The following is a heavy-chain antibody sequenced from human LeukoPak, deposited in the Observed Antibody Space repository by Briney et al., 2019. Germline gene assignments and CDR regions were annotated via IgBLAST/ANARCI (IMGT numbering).Heavy chain of an antibody. CDR3: ERVFDSGSQAYFYYMDV. CDR2: IYSSGST. CDR1: GGSIRGYY. V-gene: IGHV4-59*01. J-gene: IGHJ6*03. D-gene: IGHD3-10*01. Sequence: SETLSLTCNVSGGSIRGYYWSWIRQPPGKGLEWIGYIYSSGSTNYNPSLKSRVTMSVDTSKNQFSLKVSSVTAADTAVYYCERVFDSGSQAYFYYMDVWGKGTTVTISS.